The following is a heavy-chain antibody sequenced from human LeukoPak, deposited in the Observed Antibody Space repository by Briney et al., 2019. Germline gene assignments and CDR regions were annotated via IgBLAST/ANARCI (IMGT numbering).Heavy chain of an antibody. CDR1: GYTLTELS. J-gene: IGHJ3*02. D-gene: IGHD5-24*01. CDR3: ATPSDGYNLYAFDI. Sequence: GASVKVSCKVSGYTLTELSMHWVRQAPGKGLEWVGGFDPEDGETIYAQKFQGRVTMTEDTSTDTAYMELSSLRSEDTAVYYCATPSDGYNLYAFDIWGQGTMVTVSS. CDR2: FDPEDGET. V-gene: IGHV1-24*01.